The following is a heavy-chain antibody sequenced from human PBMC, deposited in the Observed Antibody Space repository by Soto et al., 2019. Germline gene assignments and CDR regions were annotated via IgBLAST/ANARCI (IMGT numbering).Heavy chain of an antibody. Sequence: EVQLVESGGGFIYPGGSLRLSCAASGLTISNAWMNWVRQAPGKGLEWVGRIKTNTEGGTTDYAAAVKGRFTVSRDESTNTLYLQMNSLKTEDTAVYYCTTGSVEGVWGEGTTVTVSS. CDR3: TTGSVEGV. CDR1: GLTISNAW. V-gene: IGHV3-15*07. D-gene: IGHD2-15*01. CDR2: IKTNTEGGTT. J-gene: IGHJ6*04.